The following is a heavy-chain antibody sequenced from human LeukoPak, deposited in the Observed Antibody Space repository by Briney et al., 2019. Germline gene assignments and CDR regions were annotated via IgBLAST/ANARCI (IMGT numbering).Heavy chain of an antibody. J-gene: IGHJ3*02. CDR2: IYHSGST. CDR3: ARLGARNAFDI. V-gene: IGHV4-38-2*01. Sequence: SETLSLTCAMSGYSISSGYYWGWVRQPPGQGLERIGIIYHSGSTFFNPSLKSRVTISVDTSKNHLSLKLSSVTAADTAVYYCARLGARNAFDIWGQGTVVTVSS. CDR1: GYSISSGYY.